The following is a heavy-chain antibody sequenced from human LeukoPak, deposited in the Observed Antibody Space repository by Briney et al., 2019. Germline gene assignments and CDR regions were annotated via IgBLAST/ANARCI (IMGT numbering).Heavy chain of an antibody. CDR2: TNHSGST. D-gene: IGHD3-10*01. V-gene: IGHV4-34*01. Sequence: SETLSLACAVYGGSFSGYYWSWIRQPPGKGLEWIGETNHSGSTNYNPSLKSRVTISVDTSKNQFSLKLSSVTAADTAVYYCARADGSGSPNFDYWGQGTLVTVSS. CDR1: GGSFSGYY. J-gene: IGHJ4*02. CDR3: ARADGSGSPNFDY.